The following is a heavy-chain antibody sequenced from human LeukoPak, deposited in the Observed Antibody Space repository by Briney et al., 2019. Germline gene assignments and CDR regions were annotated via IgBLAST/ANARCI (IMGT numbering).Heavy chain of an antibody. CDR2: IWNDGSHK. D-gene: IGHD3-10*01. J-gene: IGHJ4*02. V-gene: IGHV3-33*01. CDR3: AREIFGSGSYPDI. CDR1: GFSFDTYA. Sequence: GGSLRLSCAASGFSFDTYAMDWARQAPGQGLEWVALIWNDGSHKFYSNSVRGQLTISRDNSKNTVYLQMSNLRPDDTAVYYCAREIFGSGSYPDIWGQGTLVTVSS.